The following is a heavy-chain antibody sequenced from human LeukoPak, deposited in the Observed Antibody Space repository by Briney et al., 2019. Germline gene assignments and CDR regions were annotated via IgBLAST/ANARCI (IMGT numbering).Heavy chain of an antibody. D-gene: IGHD2-15*01. Sequence: ASVTVSCKASGYTFTRYDMNWVRQAPGQGGEGMGWMNPNSGNTGYAQKFQGRVTITRNTSISTAYIELSTLRSEGTAVYYCALRITRDAFDIWGQGTMVTVSS. J-gene: IGHJ3*02. CDR2: MNPNSGNT. V-gene: IGHV1-8*03. CDR3: ALRITRDAFDI. CDR1: GYTFTRYD.